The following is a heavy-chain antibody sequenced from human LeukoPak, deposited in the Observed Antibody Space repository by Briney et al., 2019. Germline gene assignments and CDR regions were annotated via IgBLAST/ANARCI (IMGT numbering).Heavy chain of an antibody. CDR2: ISSSSSYI. CDR3: ARRGYSSSWDDY. J-gene: IGHJ4*02. V-gene: IGHV3-21*04. CDR1: GFTFSSYS. D-gene: IGHD6-13*01. Sequence: PGGSLRLSCAASGFTFSSYSMNWVRQAPGKGLEWVSSISSSSSYIYYADSVKGRFTISRDNSKNTLYLQMNSLRAEDTAVYYCARRGYSSSWDDYWGQGTLVTVSS.